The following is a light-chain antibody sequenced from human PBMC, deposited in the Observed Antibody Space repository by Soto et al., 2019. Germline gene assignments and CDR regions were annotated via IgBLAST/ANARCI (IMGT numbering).Light chain of an antibody. CDR3: HQYLASPFT. CDR2: WAS. V-gene: IGKV4-1*01. Sequence: DIVMTQSPDSLAVSLGERATINCKSSQSILYSSNNKNYLTWYQQKPGQPPKLLIYWASTRESGVPDRFSGSGSETNFTLTISSLQAEDVAVYYCHQYLASPFTFGPGTKVDIK. J-gene: IGKJ3*01. CDR1: QSILYSSNNKNY.